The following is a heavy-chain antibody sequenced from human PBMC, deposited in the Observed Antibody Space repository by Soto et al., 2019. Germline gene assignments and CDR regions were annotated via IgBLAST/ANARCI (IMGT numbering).Heavy chain of an antibody. D-gene: IGHD6-6*01. J-gene: IGHJ5*02. V-gene: IGHV4-31*03. CDR1: SGSIGSSGGYY. CDR2: IYYSGST. CDR3: ARAGHSSSSEGANWFDP. Sequence: PSETLSLTCTVSSGSIGSSGGYYWSWIRQHPGKGLEWIGYIYYSGSTYYTPSLKSRVTISVDTSKNQFSLKLSSVTAADTAVYYCARAGHSSSSEGANWFDPWGQGTLVTVSS.